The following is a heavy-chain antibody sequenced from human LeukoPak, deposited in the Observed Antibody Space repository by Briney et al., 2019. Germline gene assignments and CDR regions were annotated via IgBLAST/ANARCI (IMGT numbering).Heavy chain of an antibody. Sequence: ASVKVSCKASGYTFTSYYMHWVRQAPGQGLEWMAIINPSGGSTSYAQKFQGRVTMTRDTSTSTVYMELSSLRSEDTAVYYCARGSGSYLGGATEYFDYWGQGTLVTVSS. D-gene: IGHD1-26*01. V-gene: IGHV1-46*03. CDR3: ARGSGSYLGGATEYFDY. J-gene: IGHJ4*02. CDR2: INPSGGST. CDR1: GYTFTSYY.